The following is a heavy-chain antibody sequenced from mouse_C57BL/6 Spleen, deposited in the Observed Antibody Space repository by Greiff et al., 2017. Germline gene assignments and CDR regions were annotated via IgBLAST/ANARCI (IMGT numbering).Heavy chain of an antibody. CDR1: GFTFSDYG. V-gene: IGHV5-17*01. CDR2: ISSGSSTI. Sequence: EVMLVESGGGLVKPGGSLKLSCAASGFTFSDYGMHWVRQAPEQGLAWVAYISSGSSTIYYADTVKGRFTISRDNAKNTLFLQMTSLRSEDTAMYYCERHSFAYWGQGTLVTVSA. CDR3: ERHSFAY. J-gene: IGHJ3*01.